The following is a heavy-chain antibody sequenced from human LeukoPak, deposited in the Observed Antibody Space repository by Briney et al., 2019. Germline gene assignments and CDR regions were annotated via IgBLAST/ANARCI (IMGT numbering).Heavy chain of an antibody. CDR2: IYPADSEV. CDR3: ARVHYYETSDWGNYFDY. Sequence: GESLKISCKTSGYNFANYWIGWVRQMSGKGLEWMGIIYPADSEVRDSPSFQGHVTISADKSISTAYLQWSSLKASDTAMYYCARVHYYETSDWGNYFDYWGQGTLVTVSS. V-gene: IGHV5-51*01. CDR1: GYNFANYW. D-gene: IGHD3-22*01. J-gene: IGHJ4*02.